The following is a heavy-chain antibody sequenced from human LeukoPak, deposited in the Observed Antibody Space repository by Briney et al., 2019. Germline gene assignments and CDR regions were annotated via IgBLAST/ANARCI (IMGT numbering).Heavy chain of an antibody. CDR1: GDSISSSRYY. V-gene: IGHV4-31*03. Sequence: SETLSLTCTVSGDSISSSRYYWSWIRQHPGKGLEWIGYISYSGSTYYNPSLKSRVAISVDTSNKQFSLTLTSVTAADTAVYYCARDYDILTGYSSAGYYYGMDVWGQGTTVTVSS. CDR2: ISYSGST. D-gene: IGHD3-9*01. J-gene: IGHJ6*02. CDR3: ARDYDILTGYSSAGYYYGMDV.